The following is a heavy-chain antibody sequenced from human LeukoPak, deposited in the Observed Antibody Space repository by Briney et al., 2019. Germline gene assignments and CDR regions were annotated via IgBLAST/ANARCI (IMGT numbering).Heavy chain of an antibody. CDR3: ARDRSMSGWYIDL. CDR2: INQDASEI. Sequence: GGSLRLSCAASGFTFSTYWMNWYRQAPGKGLEWVGNINQDASEINYVDSVRGRFTISRDNAKNSLHLQMNSLRAEDTAVYYCARDRSMSGWYIDLWGRGTLVTVSS. V-gene: IGHV3-7*01. CDR1: GFTFSTYW. J-gene: IGHJ2*01. D-gene: IGHD2/OR15-2a*01.